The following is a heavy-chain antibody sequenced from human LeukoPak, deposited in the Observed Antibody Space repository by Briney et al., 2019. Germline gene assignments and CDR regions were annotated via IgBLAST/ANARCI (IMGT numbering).Heavy chain of an antibody. CDR3: ARQPLGSSWSESLFLDY. J-gene: IGHJ4*02. CDR2: IYNSGST. V-gene: IGHV4-59*01. D-gene: IGHD6-13*01. CDR1: GDSISIYY. Sequence: SETLSLTCSVSGDSISIYYWSWIRQPPGKGLEWIGYIYNSGSTNYNPSLKSRVTISVDTSKNQFSLKLTSVTAADTAVYYCARQPLGSSWSESLFLDYWGQGTLVTVSS.